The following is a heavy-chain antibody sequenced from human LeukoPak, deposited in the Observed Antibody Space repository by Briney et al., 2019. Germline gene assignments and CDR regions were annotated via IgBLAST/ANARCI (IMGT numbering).Heavy chain of an antibody. J-gene: IGHJ4*02. V-gene: IGHV1-69*13. CDR2: IIPIFGTA. D-gene: IGHD3-9*01. Sequence: SVKVSCKASGGTFSSYAISWVRQTPGQGLEWMGGIIPIFGTANYAQKFQGRVTITADESTSTAYMELSSLRSEDTAVYYCASGVGYDILTGYYPHYWGQGTLVTVSS. CDR3: ASGVGYDILTGYYPHY. CDR1: GGTFSSYA.